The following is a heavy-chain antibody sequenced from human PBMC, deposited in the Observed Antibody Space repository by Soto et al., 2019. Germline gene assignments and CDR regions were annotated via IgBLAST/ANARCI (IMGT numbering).Heavy chain of an antibody. CDR2: IYYSGST. CDR1: GGSISSGGYY. CDR3: ARVYGGWFDP. J-gene: IGHJ5*02. Sequence: SEPLSLTCTVSGGSISSGGYYWSWIRQHPGEGLEWIGYIYYSGSTYYNPSLKSRVTISVDTSKNQFSLKLSSVTAADTAVYYCARVYGGWFDPWGQGTLVTVSS. V-gene: IGHV4-31*03. D-gene: IGHD3-10*01.